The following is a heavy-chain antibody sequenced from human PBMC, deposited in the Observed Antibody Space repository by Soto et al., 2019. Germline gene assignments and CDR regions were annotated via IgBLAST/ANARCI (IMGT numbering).Heavy chain of an antibody. J-gene: IGHJ6*02. D-gene: IGHD2-2*01. Sequence: PSYTLSLASAVSGGCVWICMYYGGWISQPPGKGLEWIGSIYYSGSTYYNPSLKSRVTISVDTSKNQFSLKLSSVTAADTAVYYCARHGGIAYCSSTSCPPAAMDVWGQGTTVTVSS. V-gene: IGHV4-39*01. CDR1: GGCVWICMYY. CDR3: ARHGGIAYCSSTSCPPAAMDV. CDR2: IYYSGST.